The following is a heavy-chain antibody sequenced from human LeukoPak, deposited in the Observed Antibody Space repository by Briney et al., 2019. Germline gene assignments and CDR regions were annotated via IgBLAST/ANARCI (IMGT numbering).Heavy chain of an antibody. CDR3: ARSARHCNNGVCFTDYYIDL. CDR2: INPNSGDP. V-gene: IGHV1-2*06. J-gene: IGHJ6*03. Sequence: GASVKVSCKASAYTFTSYGISWVRQAPGQGLEWMGRINPNSGDPNYPQKFQGRVTMTRDTSISTAYMEMSSLTSDDTAVYYCARSARHCNNGVCFTDYYIDLWGKGTTVIVSS. D-gene: IGHD2-8*01. CDR1: AYTFTSYG.